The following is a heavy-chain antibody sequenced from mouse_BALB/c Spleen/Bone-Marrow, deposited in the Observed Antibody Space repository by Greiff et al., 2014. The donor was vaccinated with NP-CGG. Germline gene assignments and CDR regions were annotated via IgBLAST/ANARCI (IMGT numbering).Heavy chain of an antibody. V-gene: IGHV1-39*01. CDR2: IDPYYGNT. CDR3: AIKSSEGGFAY. CDR1: GYSFTGYN. J-gene: IGHJ3*01. D-gene: IGHD6-2*01. Sequence: LMDSGPELEKPGASVKISCKASGYSFTGYNMNWVKQSNGKSLEWIGIIDPYYGNTTYNKKFKGKAKLTVDKSSSTAYMQLKSLTSEDSVVYYCAIKSSEGGFAYWGQGTLVTVS.